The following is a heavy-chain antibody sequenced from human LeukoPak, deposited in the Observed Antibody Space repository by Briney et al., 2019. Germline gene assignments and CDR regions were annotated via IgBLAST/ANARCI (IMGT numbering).Heavy chain of an antibody. CDR3: AKVSGGGLYYDGMDV. CDR1: GFALSSHW. V-gene: IGHV3-74*01. D-gene: IGHD1-14*01. CDR2: ISPDGSTT. J-gene: IGHJ6*02. Sequence: GSLRLSCAASGFALSSHWMTWVRQAPGKGLVWVSRISPDGSTTGHADSVKGRFTTSRDNAKNTLFLQMNSLRAEDTAVYYCAKVSGGGLYYDGMDVWGQGTTVTVSS.